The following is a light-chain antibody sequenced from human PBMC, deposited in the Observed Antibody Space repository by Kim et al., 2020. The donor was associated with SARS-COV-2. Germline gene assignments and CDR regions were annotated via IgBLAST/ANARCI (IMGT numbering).Light chain of an antibody. J-gene: IGLJ2*01. V-gene: IGLV1-47*01. CDR3: ATWDDRLSGTL. CDR1: PSTIGNSS. CDR2: KNN. Sequence: GQRVAVAVPANPSTIGNSSVYWYQQLPGTAPELRIYKNNQRPSGVPDRFSGSKSGTSASLAISRLRSKDEADYYCATWDDRLSGTLFGGGTKVTVL.